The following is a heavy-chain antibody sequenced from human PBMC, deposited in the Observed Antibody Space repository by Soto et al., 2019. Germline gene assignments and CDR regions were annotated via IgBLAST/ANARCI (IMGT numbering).Heavy chain of an antibody. J-gene: IGHJ4*02. CDR1: GFTFSSYA. CDR2: ISYDGSNK. CDR3: ARVDTADGAFDY. Sequence: GGSLRLSCAASGFTFSSYAMHWVRQAPGKGLEWVAVISYDGSNKYYADSVKGRFTISRDNSKNTLYLQMNSLRAEDTAVYYCARVDTADGAFDYWGQGTLVTVSS. V-gene: IGHV3-30-3*01. D-gene: IGHD5-18*01.